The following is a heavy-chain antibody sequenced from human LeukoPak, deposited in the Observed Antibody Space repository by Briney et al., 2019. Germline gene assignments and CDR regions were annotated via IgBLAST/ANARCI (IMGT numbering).Heavy chain of an antibody. CDR2: ISYDGSNK. J-gene: IGHJ4*02. CDR1: GFTFSSYA. CDR3: ARGPWGVSSGYYGYFDY. D-gene: IGHD3-22*01. V-gene: IGHV3-30-3*01. Sequence: GGSLRLSCAASGFTFSSYAMHWVRQAPGKGLEWVAFISYDGSNKYYADSVKGRFTISRDNSKNTLYLQMNSLRAEDTAVYYRARGPWGVSSGYYGYFDYWGQGTLVTVTS.